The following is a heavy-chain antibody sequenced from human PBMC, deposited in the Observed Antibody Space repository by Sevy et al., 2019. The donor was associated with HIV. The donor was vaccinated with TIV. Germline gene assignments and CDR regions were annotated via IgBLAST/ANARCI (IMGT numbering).Heavy chain of an antibody. V-gene: IGHV1-8*01. D-gene: IGHD3-10*02. J-gene: IGHJ4*02. CDR1: GYTFTSYD. CDR3: YVASWKRPFDY. Sequence: ASVKVSCKASGYTFTSYDINWVRQATGQGLEWMGWMNPNSGNTGYAQKFQGRVTMTRNTSISTAYMDLSSLRSEDTAVYYCYVASWKRPFDYWGQGTLVTVSS. CDR2: MNPNSGNT.